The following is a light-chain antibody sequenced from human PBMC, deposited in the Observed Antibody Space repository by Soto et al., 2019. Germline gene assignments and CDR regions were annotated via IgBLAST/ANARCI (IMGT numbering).Light chain of an antibody. CDR3: QQYHTSPLT. CDR2: AAS. J-gene: IGKJ1*01. Sequence: LQINQSSSSLSSSVGDRVTIPCRPSQAIRNELGWYQQKPGKAPKLLIYAASSLQSGVPSRFSGSGSGTDFTLTISRLEPEDFALYYCQQYHTSPLTFGQGTKV. V-gene: IGKV1-6*01. CDR1: QAIRNE.